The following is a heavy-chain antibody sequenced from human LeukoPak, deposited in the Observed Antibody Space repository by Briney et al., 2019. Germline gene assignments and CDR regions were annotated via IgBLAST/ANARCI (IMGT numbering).Heavy chain of an antibody. Sequence: GGSLRLSCAASRFTFSSYGMHWVRQAPGKGLEWVAFIRYDGSNKYYADSVKGRFTISRDNSENTLYLQMNSLRTEDTAVYYCPKSYSSGWWYMDVWGKGTTVTVSS. J-gene: IGHJ6*03. CDR1: RFTFSSYG. V-gene: IGHV3-30*02. CDR2: IRYDGSNK. CDR3: PKSYSSGWWYMDV. D-gene: IGHD6-19*01.